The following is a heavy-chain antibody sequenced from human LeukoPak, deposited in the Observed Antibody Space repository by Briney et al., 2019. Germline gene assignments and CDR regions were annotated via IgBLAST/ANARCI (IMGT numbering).Heavy chain of an antibody. CDR2: IYPGDSDT. CDR3: ARQIAAAGRLDY. V-gene: IGHV5-51*01. CDR1: GYSFANYW. D-gene: IGHD6-13*01. Sequence: GESLKISCKGSGYSFANYWIGWVRQMPGKGLEWMGTIYPGDSDTRYSPSFQGQVTISVDKSISTAYLQWSSLKASDTAMYYCARQIAAAGRLDYWGQGTLATVSS. J-gene: IGHJ4*02.